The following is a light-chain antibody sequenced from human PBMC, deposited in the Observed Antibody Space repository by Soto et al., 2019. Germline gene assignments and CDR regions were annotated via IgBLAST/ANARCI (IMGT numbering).Light chain of an antibody. CDR3: QQFGSSPRT. CDR1: QSVSTYY. Sequence: EIVLTQSPGTLSLSPGERATLSCRASQSVSTYYFAWYQQKPGQAPRLLIYGASSRATGIPDRFSGSGSGTYFTLTIRRLEPEDFAVYYCQQFGSSPRTFGGGTKVEI. CDR2: GAS. V-gene: IGKV3-20*01. J-gene: IGKJ4*01.